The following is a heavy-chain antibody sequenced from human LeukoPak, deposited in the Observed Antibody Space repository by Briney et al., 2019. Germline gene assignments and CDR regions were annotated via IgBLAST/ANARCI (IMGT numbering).Heavy chain of an antibody. CDR1: GGSISSSSYY. Sequence: PSETLSLTCTVSGGSISSSSYYWGWIRQPPGMGLEWIGSIYYSGSTYYNPSLKSRVTISVDTSKNQFSLKLSSVTAADTAVYCCASLKTYYYDSSGYPDAFDIWGQGTMVTVSS. CDR2: IYYSGST. J-gene: IGHJ3*02. D-gene: IGHD3-22*01. CDR3: ASLKTYYYDSSGYPDAFDI. V-gene: IGHV4-39*01.